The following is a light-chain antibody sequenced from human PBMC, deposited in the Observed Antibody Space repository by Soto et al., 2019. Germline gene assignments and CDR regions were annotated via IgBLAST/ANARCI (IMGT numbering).Light chain of an antibody. CDR1: QSISSW. CDR2: DAS. J-gene: IGKJ2*01. CDR3: QHYNSYSYT. V-gene: IGKV1-5*01. Sequence: DIQMTQSPSTLSASVGDRVTITCRASQSISSWLAWYQQKPGKAPKLLIYDASSLESGVPSRFSGSGSGTEFTLTISSLQHDDFATYYCQHYNSYSYTFGQGTNLEIK.